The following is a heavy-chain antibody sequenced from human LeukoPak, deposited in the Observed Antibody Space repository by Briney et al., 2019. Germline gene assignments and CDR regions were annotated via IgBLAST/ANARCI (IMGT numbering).Heavy chain of an antibody. CDR1: GFTFSSYN. CDR3: ARDPYSGRYGDYYYYYMDV. Sequence: PGRSLRLSCAASGFTFSSYNMNWVRQAPGKGLEWVSSITSSSSYIYYADSVKGRFTISRDNAKNSLYLQINSLRAEDTAVYYCARDPYSGRYGDYYYYYMDVWGKGTTVTISS. D-gene: IGHD1-26*01. V-gene: IGHV3-21*01. CDR2: ITSSSSYI. J-gene: IGHJ6*03.